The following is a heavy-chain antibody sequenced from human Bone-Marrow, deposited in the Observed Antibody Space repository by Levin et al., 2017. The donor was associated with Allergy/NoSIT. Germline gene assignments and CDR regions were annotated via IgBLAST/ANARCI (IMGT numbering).Heavy chain of an antibody. Sequence: SGPTLVKPTETLTLTCTVSGFSLSNTKMGVTWIRQPPGKALEWLAHIFSNDEKSCSTSLKSRLTISKDTSKSQVVLIMTNMDPVDTATYYCAREDEDYYYPMDVWGQGTTVTVSS. CDR2: IFSNDEK. CDR1: GFSLSNTKMG. V-gene: IGHV2-26*01. J-gene: IGHJ6*02. CDR3: AREDEDYYYPMDV.